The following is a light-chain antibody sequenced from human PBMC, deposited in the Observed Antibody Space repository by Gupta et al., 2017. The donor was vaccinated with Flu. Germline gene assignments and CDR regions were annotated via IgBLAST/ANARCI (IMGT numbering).Light chain of an antibody. CDR3: QQRIEWPDT. CDR2: GAS. J-gene: IGKJ2*01. Sequence: GERATLSCRTSQSINRDLAWYQQRPAQAPRLLIYGASNRATGIPARFSGSGSGTDFTLTISSLEPEDFAVYYCQQRIEWPDTFGQGTKLEI. V-gene: IGKV3-11*01. CDR1: QSINRD.